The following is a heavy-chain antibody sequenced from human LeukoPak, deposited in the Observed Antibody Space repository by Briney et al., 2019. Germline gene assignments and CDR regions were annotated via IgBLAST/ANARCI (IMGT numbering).Heavy chain of an antibody. J-gene: IGHJ4*02. CDR3: ANFLMELGYFDY. D-gene: IGHD3-10*01. CDR2: ISGSGGST. CDR1: GFTFSSYA. V-gene: IGHV3-23*01. Sequence: PGGSLRLSCAASGFTFSSYAMSWVRQAPGKGLEWVSAISGSGGSTYYADSVKGRFTISRDNSKNTLYLQMNSLRAEDTAVYYCANFLMELGYFDYWGQGTLVTVSS.